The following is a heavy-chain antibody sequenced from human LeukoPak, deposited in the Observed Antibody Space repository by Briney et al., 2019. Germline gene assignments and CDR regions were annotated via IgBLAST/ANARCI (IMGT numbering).Heavy chain of an antibody. J-gene: IGHJ4*02. CDR1: GGSISSYY. V-gene: IGHV4-59*01. D-gene: IGHD3-9*01. CDR3: ARARRYYDILTGYSEQNHFDY. Sequence: KPSETLSLTCTVSGGSISSYYWSWIRQPPGKGLEWIGYIYYSGSTNYNPSLKSRVTISVDTSKNQFSLKLSSVTAADTAVYYCARARRYYDILTGYSEQNHFDYWGQGTLVTVSS. CDR2: IYYSGST.